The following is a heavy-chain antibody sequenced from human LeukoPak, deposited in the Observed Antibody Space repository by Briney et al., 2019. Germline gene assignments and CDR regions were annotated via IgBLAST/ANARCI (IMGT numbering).Heavy chain of an antibody. V-gene: IGHV3-23*01. Sequence: GGSLRLSCAASGFTFSTYAMSWVRQAPGKGLEWVSAISGRSGSTYYADSVKGRFTISRDNSKNTLYLQMNSLRAEDTAVYYCAKGVYYYDSSGYYYTYYFDYWGQGTLATVSS. CDR2: ISGRSGST. J-gene: IGHJ4*02. CDR1: GFTFSTYA. CDR3: AKGVYYYDSSGYYYTYYFDY. D-gene: IGHD3-22*01.